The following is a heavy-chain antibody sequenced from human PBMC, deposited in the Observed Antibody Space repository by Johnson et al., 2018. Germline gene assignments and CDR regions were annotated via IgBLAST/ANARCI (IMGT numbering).Heavy chain of an antibody. D-gene: IGHD1-26*01. Sequence: VQLLESGPGLVKPSETLSLTCIVSGDSMNNYYWTWLRQSPGKGLEWIGYIYYSGSATYNPSLHSRIIISVDTSQNQFSLTLRSVTAADTSIYYCARIIRGTAGRAFDIWGQGTMVTVSS. CDR3: ARIIRGTAGRAFDI. CDR1: GDSMNNYY. J-gene: IGHJ3*02. CDR2: IYYSGSA. V-gene: IGHV4-59*01.